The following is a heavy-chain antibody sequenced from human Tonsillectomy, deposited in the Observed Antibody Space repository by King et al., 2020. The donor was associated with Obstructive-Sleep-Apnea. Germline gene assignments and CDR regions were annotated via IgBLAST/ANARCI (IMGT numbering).Heavy chain of an antibody. V-gene: IGHV4-34*01. D-gene: IGHD3-10*01. CDR2: INHSGST. CDR3: ARVPLSYYVSGSNWYFDL. CDR1: GGSFSDYY. J-gene: IGHJ2*01. Sequence: VQLQQWGAGLLKPSEILSLTCAVYGGSFSDYYWSWIRQPPGKGLEWIGEINHSGSTSYSPSLKSRVTISVDTSKNQFSLKLSSVTAADTAVYYCARVPLSYYVSGSNWYFDLWGRGTLVTVSS.